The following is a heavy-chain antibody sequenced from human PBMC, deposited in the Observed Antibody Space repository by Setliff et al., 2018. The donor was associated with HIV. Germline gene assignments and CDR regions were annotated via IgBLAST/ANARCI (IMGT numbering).Heavy chain of an antibody. CDR2: ISGSGGST. V-gene: IGHV3-23*01. Sequence: PGGSLRLSCAASGFTFSSYAMSWVRQAPGKGLEWASAISGSGGSTYYADSVKGRFTISRDNSKNTLYLQMNSLRAEDTAVYYCAKAPEDYYDSSGYYVAAFDIWGQGTMVTVSS. CDR3: AKAPEDYYDSSGYYVAAFDI. J-gene: IGHJ3*02. CDR1: GFTFSSYA. D-gene: IGHD3-22*01.